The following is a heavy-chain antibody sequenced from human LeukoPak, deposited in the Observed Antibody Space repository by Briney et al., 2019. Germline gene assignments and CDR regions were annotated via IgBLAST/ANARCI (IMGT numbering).Heavy chain of an antibody. Sequence: GGSLRLSCAASGFTFSSYSMNWVRQAPGKGLEWVSYISSSSSTIYYADSVKGRFTISRDNAKNSLYLQMNSLRAEDTAVYYCALRYYYDSSGLNLWGAFDIWGQGTMVTVSS. CDR1: GFTFSSYS. J-gene: IGHJ3*02. CDR3: ALRYYYDSSGLNLWGAFDI. CDR2: ISSSSSTI. V-gene: IGHV3-48*04. D-gene: IGHD3-22*01.